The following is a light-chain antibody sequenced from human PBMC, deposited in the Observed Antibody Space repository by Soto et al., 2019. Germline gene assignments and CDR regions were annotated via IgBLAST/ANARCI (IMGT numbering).Light chain of an antibody. Sequence: EILMTQYPSTLSVSTGERATLHCGASQSLSRNLAWYQQKPGQAPRLLIYGASTRATGIPARFSGSGSGTEFTLTISSLQSEDFALYYCQQYNNWPQPFAQGTKVDIK. CDR2: GAS. CDR3: QQYNNWPQP. J-gene: IGKJ1*01. CDR1: QSLSRN. V-gene: IGKV3-15*01.